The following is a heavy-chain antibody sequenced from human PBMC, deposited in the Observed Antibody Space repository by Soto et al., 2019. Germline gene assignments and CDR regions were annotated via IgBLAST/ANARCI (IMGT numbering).Heavy chain of an antibody. V-gene: IGHV3-48*01. CDR3: ARVWGEGG. D-gene: IGHD3-16*01. CDR2: ISSTSSTI. J-gene: IGHJ4*02. CDR1: GFSFSSYS. Sequence: EVQLMESGGGLVQPGGSLRLSCAASGFSFSSYSMNWVRQAPGKGLEWISYISSTSSTIYYADSVNGRFTISRDNGKNSLYLQMNSLRAEDTAMYYCARVWGEGGWGQGTLVTVSS.